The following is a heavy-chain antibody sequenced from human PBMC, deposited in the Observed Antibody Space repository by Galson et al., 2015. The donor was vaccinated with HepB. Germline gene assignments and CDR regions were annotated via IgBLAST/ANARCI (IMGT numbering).Heavy chain of an antibody. V-gene: IGHV3-30-3*01. CDR1: GFTFSSYA. D-gene: IGHD3-22*01. J-gene: IGHJ4*02. CDR2: ISYDGSNK. CDR3: ARDSYYYDSSGLFDY. Sequence: SLRLSCAASGFTFSSYAMHWVRQAPGKGLEWVAVISYDGSNKYYADSVKGRFTISRDNSKNTLYLQMNSLRAEDTAVYYCARDSYYYDSSGLFDYWGQGTLVTVSS.